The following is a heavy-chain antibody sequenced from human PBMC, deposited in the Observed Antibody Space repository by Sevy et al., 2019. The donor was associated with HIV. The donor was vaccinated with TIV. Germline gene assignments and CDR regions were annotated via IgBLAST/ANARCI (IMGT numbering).Heavy chain of an antibody. Sequence: ASVKVSCKASGYTFTSYDINWVRQATGQGLEWMGWMNPNSGNTGYAQKFQGRVTMTSNTSISTAYMELSSLRSEDTAVYYCAGGYGLLEDYGNDAFDIWGQGTMVTVSS. V-gene: IGHV1-8*01. CDR1: GYTFTSYD. CDR3: AGGYGLLEDYGNDAFDI. D-gene: IGHD1-26*01. J-gene: IGHJ3*02. CDR2: MNPNSGNT.